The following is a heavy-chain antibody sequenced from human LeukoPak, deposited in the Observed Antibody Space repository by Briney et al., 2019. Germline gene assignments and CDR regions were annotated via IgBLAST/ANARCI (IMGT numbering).Heavy chain of an antibody. V-gene: IGHV1-8*01. CDR1: GYTFTSYD. D-gene: IGHD3-22*01. CDR3: ARGSYYDSSGYYQNDAFDI. CDR2: MNPNSGNT. J-gene: IGHJ3*02. Sequence: ASVKVSCKASGYTFTSYDINWVRQATGQGLEWMGWMNPNSGNTDYAQKFQGRVTMTRNTSISTAYMELSSLRSEDTVVYYCARGSYYDSSGYYQNDAFDIWGQGTMVTVSS.